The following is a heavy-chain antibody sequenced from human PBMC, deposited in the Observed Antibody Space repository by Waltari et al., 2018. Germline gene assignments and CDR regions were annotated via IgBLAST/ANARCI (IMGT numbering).Heavy chain of an antibody. CDR2: IIPIFGTA. Sequence: QVQLVQSGAEVKKPGSSVKVSCKASGGTFSSYAISWVRQAPGQGLEWMGGIIPIFGTANYAKKFQGRGTITADESASTAYMELSSLRSEDTAVYYCASYPAVTPTTDYWGQGTLVTVSS. V-gene: IGHV1-69*13. D-gene: IGHD4-4*01. CDR3: ASYPAVTPTTDY. CDR1: GGTFSSYA. J-gene: IGHJ4*02.